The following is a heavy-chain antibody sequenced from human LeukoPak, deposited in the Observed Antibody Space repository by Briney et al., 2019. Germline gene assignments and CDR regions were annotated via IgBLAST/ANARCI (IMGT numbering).Heavy chain of an antibody. Sequence: GGSLRLSCAASGFTFSSYVMAWVRQAPGKGLDWVSSIGVSGRTSYPDSVKGRFTISRDNSKNTLYLLMSSLRAEDTAIYYCAKVASGADYWGQGSLVTVSS. CDR1: GFTFSSYV. V-gene: IGHV3-23*01. D-gene: IGHD6-19*01. CDR3: AKVASGADY. CDR2: IGVSGRT. J-gene: IGHJ4*02.